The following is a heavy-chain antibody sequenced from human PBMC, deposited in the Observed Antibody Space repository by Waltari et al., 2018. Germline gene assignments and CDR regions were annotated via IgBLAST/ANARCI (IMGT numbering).Heavy chain of an antibody. V-gene: IGHV1-3*01. CDR1: GYTLTTHT. CDR2: INAGNGDR. J-gene: IGHJ4*02. Sequence: QVQLVQSGAEVKKPGASVKVSCKASGYTLTTHTMHWVRQAPGQRLEWMGWINAGNGDRKYSQKFPGRVTITADESTSTAYMELSSLRSEDTAVYYCAREGQQLGEPIDYWGQGTLVIVSS. CDR3: AREGQQLGEPIDY. D-gene: IGHD6-13*01.